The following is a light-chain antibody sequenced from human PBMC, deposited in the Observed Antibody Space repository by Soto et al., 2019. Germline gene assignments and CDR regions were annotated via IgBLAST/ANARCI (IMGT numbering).Light chain of an antibody. Sequence: DIVMTQSPDSLAVSLGERATLNCKSSQTVLFFSNNKNSLAWYQQKPGQPPKLLIYWASTRESGVPARFSGSGSGTDFTLTISSLQAEDVAVYYCQQYYTTPLTFGGGTKVDIK. V-gene: IGKV4-1*01. CDR1: QTVLFFSNNKNS. CDR2: WAS. J-gene: IGKJ4*01. CDR3: QQYYTTPLT.